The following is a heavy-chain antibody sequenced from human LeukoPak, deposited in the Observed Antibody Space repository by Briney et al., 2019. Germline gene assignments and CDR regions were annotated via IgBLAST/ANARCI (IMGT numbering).Heavy chain of an antibody. D-gene: IGHD3-16*02. Sequence: GGSLRLSCAASGFTFSSHAMSWVRQAPGKGLEWVSAISGSGGSTYYADSVKGRFTISRDNSKNTLYLQMNSLRAEDTAVYYCAKGGYDSDYDYVWGSYRTDAFDIWGQGTMVTVSS. CDR2: ISGSGGST. V-gene: IGHV3-23*01. J-gene: IGHJ3*02. CDR1: GFTFSSHA. CDR3: AKGGYDSDYDYVWGSYRTDAFDI.